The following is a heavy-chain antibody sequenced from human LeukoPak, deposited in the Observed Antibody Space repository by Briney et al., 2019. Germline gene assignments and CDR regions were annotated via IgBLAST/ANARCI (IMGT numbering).Heavy chain of an antibody. Sequence: GGSLRLSCAASGFTFSGYAMHWVRQAPGKGLEWVAVISYDGTNKYYADSVKGRFTISRDNSKNTLYLQMNSLRVEDTAVYYCAKGSLDYDSSGYYDYFDYWGQGTLVTVSS. CDR3: AKGSLDYDSSGYYDYFDY. D-gene: IGHD3-22*01. CDR2: ISYDGTNK. CDR1: GFTFSGYA. V-gene: IGHV3-30*04. J-gene: IGHJ4*02.